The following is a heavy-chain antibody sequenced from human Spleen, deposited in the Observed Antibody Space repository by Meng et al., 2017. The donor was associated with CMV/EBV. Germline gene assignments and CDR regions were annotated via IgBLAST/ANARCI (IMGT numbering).Heavy chain of an antibody. D-gene: IGHD1-26*01. V-gene: IGHV1-24*01. CDR1: GYTLSDLS. Sequence: ASVKVSCKVSGYTLSDLSMHWVRQAPGKGPEWPGGFDPQSAKTVYAQKFQGRLTMTEDTSTDTAYMYLRSLRSEDTAVYYCASLELGINAFDIWSQGTMVTVSS. CDR3: ASLELGINAFDI. CDR2: FDPQSAKT. J-gene: IGHJ3*02.